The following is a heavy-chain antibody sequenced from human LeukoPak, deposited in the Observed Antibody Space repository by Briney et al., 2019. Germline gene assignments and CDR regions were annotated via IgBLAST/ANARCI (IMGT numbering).Heavy chain of an antibody. CDR2: IYLSGST. V-gene: IGHV4-34*01. D-gene: IGHD5-12*01. J-gene: IGHJ4*02. CDR1: GGSFSGYY. CDR3: ARTTSAYDSPYFDY. Sequence: SETLSLTCAVYGGSFSGYYWSWIRQPPGKGLEWIGYIYLSGSTYYNPSLKSRVTISIDRSKNQFSLKLNSVTAADTAVYYCARTTSAYDSPYFDYWGQGTLVTVSS.